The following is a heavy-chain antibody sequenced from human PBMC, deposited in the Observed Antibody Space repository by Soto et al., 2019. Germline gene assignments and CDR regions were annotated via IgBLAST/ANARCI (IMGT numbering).Heavy chain of an antibody. V-gene: IGHV4-4*02. J-gene: IGHJ4*02. Sequence: SETLSLTCAVSGGSISSNNWWSWVRQSPGKGLEWIGEIYHTGSTNYNPSLKSRVTISVDKSKGQFSLRVTSVTAADTAVYYCARVMIRGVINNYWGQGTLVTVSS. CDR3: ARVMIRGVINNY. CDR1: GGSISSNNW. D-gene: IGHD3-10*01. CDR2: IYHTGST.